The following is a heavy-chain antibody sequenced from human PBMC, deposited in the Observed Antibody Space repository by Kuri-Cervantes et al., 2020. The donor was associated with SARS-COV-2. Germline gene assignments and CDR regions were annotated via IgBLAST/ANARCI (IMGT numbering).Heavy chain of an antibody. J-gene: IGHJ4*02. D-gene: IGHD6-19*01. CDR2: INSDGSST. V-gene: IGHV3-74*01. Sequence: GGSLRLSCAASGFTFSNYWMHWVRQGPGKGLVWVSRINSDGSSTSYADSVKGRFTISRDNAKNTLYLQMNSLRAEGTAVYYCARPLMAGPHYFDLWGQGTLVTVSS. CDR3: ARPLMAGPHYFDL. CDR1: GFTFSNYW.